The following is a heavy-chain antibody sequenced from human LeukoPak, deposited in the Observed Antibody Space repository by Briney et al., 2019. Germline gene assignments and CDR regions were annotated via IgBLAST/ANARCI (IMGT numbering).Heavy chain of an antibody. CDR1: GYTFTGYY. Sequence: RASVKVSCTASGYTFTGYYMHWVRQAPGQGLEWMGWINPNSGGTNYAQKFQGRVTMTRDTSISTAYMELSRLRSDDTAVYYCARGEGVTGGGDYFDYWGQGTLVTVSS. CDR3: ARGEGVTGGGDYFDY. CDR2: INPNSGGT. V-gene: IGHV1-2*02. D-gene: IGHD2-21*02. J-gene: IGHJ4*02.